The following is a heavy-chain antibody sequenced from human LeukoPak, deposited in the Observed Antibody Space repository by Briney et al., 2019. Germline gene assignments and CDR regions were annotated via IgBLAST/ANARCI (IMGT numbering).Heavy chain of an antibody. Sequence: GGSLRLSCAASGFSVSSLYMSWVRQAPGKGLEWVSVIYHDERTDYADSVRGRFTISRDNSKNTLYLQMNSLRVDDTAVYYCANPDSSGSGSDYWGQGTLVTVSS. J-gene: IGHJ4*02. CDR3: ANPDSSGSGSDY. D-gene: IGHD3-22*01. CDR2: IYHDERT. CDR1: GFSVSSLY. V-gene: IGHV3-53*01.